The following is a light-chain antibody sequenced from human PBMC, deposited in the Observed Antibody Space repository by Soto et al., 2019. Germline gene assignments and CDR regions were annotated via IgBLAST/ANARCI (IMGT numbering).Light chain of an antibody. J-gene: IGKJ1*01. CDR1: PRANNW. Sequence: DIQMTQSPSTLSASVGDRVTITCRASPRANNWLAWYQQKPGKAPKVLIYDASNLERGVPSRFSGSGSGTEFTLNISSLQPDDSAIYYCQQYSTCRTFGQGTKVEIK. CDR3: QQYSTCRT. V-gene: IGKV1-5*01. CDR2: DAS.